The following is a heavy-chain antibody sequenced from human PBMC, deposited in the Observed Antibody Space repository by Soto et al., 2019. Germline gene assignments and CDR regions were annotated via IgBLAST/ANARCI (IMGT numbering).Heavy chain of an antibody. J-gene: IGHJ6*02. CDR2: IKSKTDGGTT. Sequence: PGGSLRLSCAASGFTFSNAWMNWVRQAPGKGLEWVGRIKSKTDGGTTDYAAPVKGRFTISRDDSKNTLYLQMNSLKTEDTAVYYCTTPMTTVTTYYYYYYGMDVWGQGTTVTVSS. V-gene: IGHV3-15*07. CDR3: TTPMTTVTTYYYYYYGMDV. D-gene: IGHD4-17*01. CDR1: GFTFSNAW.